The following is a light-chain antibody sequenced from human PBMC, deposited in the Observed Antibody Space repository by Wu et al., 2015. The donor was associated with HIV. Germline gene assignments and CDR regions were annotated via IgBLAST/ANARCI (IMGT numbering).Light chain of an antibody. J-gene: IGKJ2*03. CDR3: QQHNNWPYS. CDR1: QSVSSN. CDR2: GAS. Sequence: EIVLTQSPATLSVSPGERATLSCTASQSVSSNLAWYQQKPGQAPRLLIYGASTRATGIPARFRGSGSGTEFTLTISSLQSEDFAVYYCQQHNNWPYSFGQGTKLEIK. V-gene: IGKV3-15*01.